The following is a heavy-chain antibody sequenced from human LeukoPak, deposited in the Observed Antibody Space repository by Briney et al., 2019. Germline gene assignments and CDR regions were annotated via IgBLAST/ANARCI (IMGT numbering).Heavy chain of an antibody. Sequence: GVSLRLSCAASGFTVSSNYMNWVRQAPGKGLEWVSVIYSGGSTYYADSVKGRFTISRDNAKNTLILQMNSLRVEDTAVYYCARDWVYKIDYWGRGTLVTVSA. J-gene: IGHJ4*02. CDR3: ARDWVYKIDY. V-gene: IGHV3-53*01. CDR2: IYSGGST. CDR1: GFTVSSNY. D-gene: IGHD5-24*01.